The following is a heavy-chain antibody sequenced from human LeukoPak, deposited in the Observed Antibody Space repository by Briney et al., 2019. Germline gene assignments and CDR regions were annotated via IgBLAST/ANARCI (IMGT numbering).Heavy chain of an antibody. Sequence: ASETLSFTCTVSGGSISSSSYYWGWIRQPPGKGLEWIGSIYYSGSTYYNPSLKSRVTISVDTSKNQFSLKLSSVTAADTAVYYCANDGGSWFDPWGQGTLVTVSS. CDR3: ANDGGSWFDP. J-gene: IGHJ5*02. CDR2: IYYSGST. V-gene: IGHV4-39*07. CDR1: GGSISSSSYY. D-gene: IGHD2-15*01.